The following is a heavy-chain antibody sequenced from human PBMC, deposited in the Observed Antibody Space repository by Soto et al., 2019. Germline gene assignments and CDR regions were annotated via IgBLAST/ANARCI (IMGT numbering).Heavy chain of an antibody. CDR2: IYPGGVNI. Sequence: ASVEVSCKAIGYSFTSHYMHWVRQAPGQGLEWMGTIYPGGVNIGYAQKFKGRVTMTKDESTNTAYMELNYLRSEDTAVYFCARELDPYYGGNSLSLDYWGQGTLVTVSS. CDR1: GYSFTSHY. J-gene: IGHJ4*02. V-gene: IGHV1-46*01. D-gene: IGHD4-17*01. CDR3: ARELDPYYGGNSLSLDY.